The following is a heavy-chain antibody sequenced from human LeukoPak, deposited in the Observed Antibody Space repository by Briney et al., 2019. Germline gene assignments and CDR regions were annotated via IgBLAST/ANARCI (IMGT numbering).Heavy chain of an antibody. CDR3: ARHAYYYDRSGSYEAFDI. D-gene: IGHD3-22*01. CDR1: GGSISTYY. J-gene: IGHJ3*02. Sequence: SEPVSLTCTVSGGSISTYYWSWIRQPPGKGLEWIGSMYYSGSTNYKPSLKSRVTISVDTSKNQFSLKLSSVTAADTAVYYCARHAYYYDRSGSYEAFDIWGQGTLVTVSS. V-gene: IGHV4-59*08. CDR2: MYYSGST.